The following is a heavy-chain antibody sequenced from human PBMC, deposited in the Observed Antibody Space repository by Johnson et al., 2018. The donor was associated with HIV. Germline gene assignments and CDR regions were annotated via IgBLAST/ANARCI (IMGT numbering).Heavy chain of an antibody. CDR3: AKDLAFAYCGGDCYSGAFDI. CDR1: GFTFDDYA. CDR2: ISWNSGST. V-gene: IGHV3-9*01. D-gene: IGHD2-21*02. J-gene: IGHJ3*02. Sequence: VQLVESGGGLVQPGRSLRLSCAASGFTFDDYAMHWVRQAPGKGLEWVSGISWNSGSTGYADSVKGRFTISRDNAKKSLYLQMNSLRAEDTAVYYCAKDLAFAYCGGDCYSGAFDIWGQGTMVTVSS.